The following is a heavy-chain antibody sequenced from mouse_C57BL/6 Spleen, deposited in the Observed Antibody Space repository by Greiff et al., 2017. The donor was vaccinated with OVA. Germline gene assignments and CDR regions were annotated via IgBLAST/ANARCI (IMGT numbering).Heavy chain of an antibody. J-gene: IGHJ4*01. D-gene: IGHD2-1*01. V-gene: IGHV1-81*01. CDR1: GYTFTSYG. CDR2: IYPRSGNT. CDR3: APNYFYAMDY. Sequence: QVQLKQSGAELARPEASVKLSCKASGYTFTSYGISWVKQRTGQGLEWIGEIYPRSGNTYYNEKFKGKATLTADKSSSTAYMELRSLTSEDSAVYFCAPNYFYAMDYWGQGTSVTVSS.